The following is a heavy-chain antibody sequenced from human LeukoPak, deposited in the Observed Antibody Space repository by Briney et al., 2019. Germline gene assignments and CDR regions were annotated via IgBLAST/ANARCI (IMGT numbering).Heavy chain of an antibody. Sequence: GASVKVSCKASGGTFSSYAISWVRQAPGQGLEWMGIINPSGGSTSYAQKFQGRVTMTRDMSTSTVYMELSSLRSEDTAVYYCARGAYSSSSGGYYYYYCMDVWGKGTTVTVSS. CDR2: INPSGGST. CDR3: ARGAYSSSSGGYYYYYCMDV. CDR1: GGTFSSYA. D-gene: IGHD6-6*01. V-gene: IGHV1-46*01. J-gene: IGHJ6*03.